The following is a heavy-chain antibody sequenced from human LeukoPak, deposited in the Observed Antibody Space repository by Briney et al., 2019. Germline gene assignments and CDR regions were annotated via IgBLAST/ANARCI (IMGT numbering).Heavy chain of an antibody. CDR2: IFYSGST. J-gene: IGHJ4*02. Sequence: SETLSLTCTVSSGSISTSNYYWGWVRQPPGKALEWIGNIFYSGSTYYSPSLKSRVTISLDTSRNQFSLKLNSVTAADTAVYYCARGQIGSGWYYFDYWGQGTLVTVSS. V-gene: IGHV4-39*07. CDR3: ARGQIGSGWYYFDY. CDR1: SGSISTSNYY. D-gene: IGHD6-19*01.